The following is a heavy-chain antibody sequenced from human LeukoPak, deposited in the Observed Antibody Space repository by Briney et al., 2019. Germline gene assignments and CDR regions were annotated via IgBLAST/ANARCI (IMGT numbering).Heavy chain of an antibody. Sequence: GASVKVSCKASGYTFTSYGISWVRQAPGQGLEWMGWISAYNGNTNYAQKLQGRVTMTTDTSTSTAYMELRSLRSDDRAVYCCATGTTTVTPDYWGQGTLVTVSS. V-gene: IGHV1-18*01. CDR2: ISAYNGNT. D-gene: IGHD4-17*01. J-gene: IGHJ4*02. CDR1: GYTFTSYG. CDR3: ATGTTTVTPDY.